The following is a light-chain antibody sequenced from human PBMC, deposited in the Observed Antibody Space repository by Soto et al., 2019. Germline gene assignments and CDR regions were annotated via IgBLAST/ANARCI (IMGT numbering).Light chain of an antibody. V-gene: IGKV3-20*01. CDR3: QHSGRSPPLT. CDR2: GAS. CDR1: QSVSSNS. Sequence: EIVLTQSPGTLSLSPGDRGTLSCTASQSVSSNSLAWYQQIPGQAPRLLIYGASSRATGVPDRFTGSGSGTHFTLTITRLEPEDFAVFYCQHSGRSPPLTFGGGTKVEIK. J-gene: IGKJ4*01.